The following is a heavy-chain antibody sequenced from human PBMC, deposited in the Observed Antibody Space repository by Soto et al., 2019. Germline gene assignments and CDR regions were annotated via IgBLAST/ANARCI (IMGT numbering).Heavy chain of an antibody. CDR2: IYYSGST. Sequence: QVQLQESGPGLVKPSQTLSLTCTVSGGSISSGGYYWSWIRQHPGKGLEWFGYIYYSGSTYYNPSLKSRLTISVDQSKNEVSLKLSYVTAADRVVYYCARGGVVAVVSWGQGTLVTVSS. V-gene: IGHV4-31*03. CDR1: GGSISSGGYY. D-gene: IGHD2-15*01. J-gene: IGHJ4*02. CDR3: ARGGVVAVVS.